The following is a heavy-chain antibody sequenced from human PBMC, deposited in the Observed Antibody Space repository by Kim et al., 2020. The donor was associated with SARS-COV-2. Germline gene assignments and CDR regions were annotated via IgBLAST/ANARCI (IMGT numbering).Heavy chain of an antibody. CDR1: GFTLSNYG. Sequence: GGSLRLSCAASGFTLSNYGMNWVRQAPGKGLGWVSSISDSGGSTKYADSVKGRFTISRDSSKNTLYLQMSSLRVEDTAVYFCARGQVEITLILVAIFSSRHCFDYGGQGTLVTVSSDVWGKGPTVTVSS. CDR3: ARGQVEITLILVAIFSSRHCFDYGGQGTLVTVSSDV. J-gene: IGHJ6*04. CDR2: ISDSGGST. V-gene: IGHV3-23*01. D-gene: IGHD4-17*01.